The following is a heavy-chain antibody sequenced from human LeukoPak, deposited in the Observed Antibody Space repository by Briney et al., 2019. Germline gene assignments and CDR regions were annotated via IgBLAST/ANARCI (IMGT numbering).Heavy chain of an antibody. CDR3: ARDARGYSYEDYYYYYMDV. V-gene: IGHV4-59*01. CDR2: IYYSGST. CDR1: GGSISSYY. Sequence: PSETLSLTCTVSGGSISSYYWSWIRQPPGKGLEWIGYIYYSGSTNYNPSLKSRVTISVDTSKNQFSLKLSSVTAADTAVYYCARDARGYSYEDYYYYYMDVWGKGTTVTVSS. D-gene: IGHD5-18*01. J-gene: IGHJ6*03.